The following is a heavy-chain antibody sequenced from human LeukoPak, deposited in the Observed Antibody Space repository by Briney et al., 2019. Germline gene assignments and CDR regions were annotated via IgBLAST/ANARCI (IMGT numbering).Heavy chain of an antibody. CDR1: GFTFSSYS. V-gene: IGHV3-21*01. J-gene: IGHJ4*02. D-gene: IGHD4-17*01. CDR2: ISSSSSYI. CDR3: ARVLLYGDLGFDY. Sequence: PGGSLRLSCAASGFTFSSYSMNWVRQAPGKGLEWVSSISSSSSYIYYADSVKGRFTISRDNAKNSLYLQMNSLRAEDTAVYYCARVLLYGDLGFDYWGQGTLVTVSS.